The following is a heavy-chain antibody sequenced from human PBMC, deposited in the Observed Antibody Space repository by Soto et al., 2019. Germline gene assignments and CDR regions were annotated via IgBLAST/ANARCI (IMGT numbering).Heavy chain of an antibody. J-gene: IGHJ3*02. CDR2: IIPIFGTA. CDR3: ARGAPGGYYYVGAFDI. D-gene: IGHD3-22*01. V-gene: IGHV1-69*13. Sequence: ASVKVSCKASGGTFSSYAISWVRQAPGQGLEWMGGIIPIFGTANYAQKFQGRVTITADESTSTAYMELSSLRSEDTAVYYCARGAPGGYYYVGAFDIWGQGTMVTVSS. CDR1: GGTFSSYA.